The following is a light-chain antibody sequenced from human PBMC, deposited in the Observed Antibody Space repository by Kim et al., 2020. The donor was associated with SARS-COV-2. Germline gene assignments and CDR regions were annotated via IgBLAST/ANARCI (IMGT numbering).Light chain of an antibody. V-gene: IGKV3-20*01. CDR2: AGS. CDR3: QQYGTSPRT. J-gene: IGKJ1*01. Sequence: SPGERATLSCRASQSVSSNFLAWYQQKPGQTPRLLIYAGSSRASGIPDRFSGGGSETDFTLTISRLEPEDFAVYYCQQYGTSPRTFGQGTKVDIK. CDR1: QSVSSNF.